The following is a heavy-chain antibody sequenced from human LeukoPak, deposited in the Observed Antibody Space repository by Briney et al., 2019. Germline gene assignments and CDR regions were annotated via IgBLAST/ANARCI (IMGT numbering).Heavy chain of an antibody. J-gene: IGHJ5*02. CDR3: ATDFNFGSGWYWGFDP. CDR2: FDPEDGET. Sequence: VASVKVSCKVSGYTLTELSMHWVRQAPGKGLEWMGGFDPEDGETIYAQKFQGRVTMTEDTSTDTAYMELSSLRSEDTAVYYCATDFNFGSGWYWGFDPWGQGTLVTVSS. D-gene: IGHD6-19*01. V-gene: IGHV1-24*01. CDR1: GYTLTELS.